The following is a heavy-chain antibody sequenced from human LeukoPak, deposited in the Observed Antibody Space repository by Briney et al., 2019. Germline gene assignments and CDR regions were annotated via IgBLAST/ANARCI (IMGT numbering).Heavy chain of an antibody. J-gene: IGHJ5*02. CDR3: ARAGTTYWFDP. V-gene: IGHV4-59*01. Sequence: SETLSLTCTVSGGSISSYYWSWIRQPPGKGLEWIGYIYYSGSTNYNPSLESRVTISVDTSKNQFSLKLSSVTAADTAVYYCARAGTTYWFDPWGQGTLVTVSS. D-gene: IGHD1-7*01. CDR1: GGSISSYY. CDR2: IYYSGST.